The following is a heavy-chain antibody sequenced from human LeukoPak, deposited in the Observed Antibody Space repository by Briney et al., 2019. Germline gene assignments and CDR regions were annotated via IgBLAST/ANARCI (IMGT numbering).Heavy chain of an antibody. CDR1: GFTFSSYS. CDR2: ISSSSSYI. J-gene: IGHJ6*02. D-gene: IGHD2-21*01. CDR3: ARDGSLLDYSPDYYYGMDV. Sequence: GGSLRLSCAASGFTFSSYSMNWVRQAPGKGLEWVSSISSSSSYIYYADSVKGRFTISRDNAKNSLYLQMNSLRAEDTAVYYCARDGSLLDYSPDYYYGMDVWGQGTTVSVSS. V-gene: IGHV3-21*01.